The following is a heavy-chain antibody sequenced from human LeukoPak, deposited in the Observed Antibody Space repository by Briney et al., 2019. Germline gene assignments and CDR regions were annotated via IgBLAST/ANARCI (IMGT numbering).Heavy chain of an antibody. V-gene: IGHV3-23*01. CDR2: ISGSGGST. CDR3: AKDGSTVTTGEYFQH. J-gene: IGHJ1*01. Sequence: GGSLRLSCAASGFTFSSYAMSWVRQAPGKGLEWVSAISGSGGSTYYADSVKGRFTISRGNSKNTLYLQMNSLRAEDTAVYYCAKDGSTVTTGEYFQHWGQGTLVTVSS. CDR1: GFTFSSYA. D-gene: IGHD4-17*01.